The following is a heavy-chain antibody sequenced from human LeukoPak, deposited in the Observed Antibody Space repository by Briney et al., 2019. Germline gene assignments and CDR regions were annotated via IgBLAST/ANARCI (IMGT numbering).Heavy chain of an antibody. J-gene: IGHJ5*02. CDR2: IYYSGTT. D-gene: IGHD4-17*01. V-gene: IGHV4-39*02. CDR3: ARDDYGDSNWFDP. CDR1: GGSISSTSYY. Sequence: SSETLSLTCTVSGGSISSTSYYWNWIRQPRGKGLEWIGCIYYSGTTYYNPSLKSRVTISVDTSKNQFSLRVSSVTAADTAVYYCARDDYGDSNWFDPWGQGTLVTVSS.